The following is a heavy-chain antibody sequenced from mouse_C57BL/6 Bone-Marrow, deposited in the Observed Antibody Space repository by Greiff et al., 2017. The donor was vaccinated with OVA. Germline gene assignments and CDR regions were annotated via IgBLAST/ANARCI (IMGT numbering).Heavy chain of an antibody. Sequence: EVKLVESGGGLVKPGGSLTLSCAASGFTFSDYGMRWVRQAPEKGLEWVAYISSGSSTIYYADTVKGRFTISRDNAKNTLFLQMTSLRSEDTAMYYCAREGLITTVVASGDYFDYWGQGTTLTVSS. CDR3: AREGLITTVVASGDYFDY. D-gene: IGHD1-1*01. CDR1: GFTFSDYG. CDR2: ISSGSSTI. J-gene: IGHJ2*01. V-gene: IGHV5-17*01.